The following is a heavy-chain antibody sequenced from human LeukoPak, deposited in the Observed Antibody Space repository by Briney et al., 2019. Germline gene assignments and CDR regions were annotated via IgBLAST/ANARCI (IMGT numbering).Heavy chain of an antibody. CDR2: INQDGSEK. D-gene: IGHD3-16*01. CDR1: GFTFSSYW. CDR3: TRDVREAYDI. J-gene: IGHJ3*02. Sequence: TGGSLRLSCAASGFTFSSYWMSWVRQAPGKGPERVANINQDGSEKLYVDSVKGRFTISRDNAKNSLYLQMNSLRVEDTAVYYCTRDVREAYDIWGHGTMVTVSS. V-gene: IGHV3-7*01.